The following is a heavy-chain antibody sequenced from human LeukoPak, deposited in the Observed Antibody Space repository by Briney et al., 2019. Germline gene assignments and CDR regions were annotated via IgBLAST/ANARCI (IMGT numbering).Heavy chain of an antibody. CDR1: GGTFSSYA. Sequence: SVKVSCKASGGTFSSYAISWVRQAPGQGLEWMGRIIPILGIANYAQKFQGRVTITADKSTSTAYMELSSLRSEDTAMYYCARGRGSYGSGDWGQGTLVTVSS. J-gene: IGHJ4*02. V-gene: IGHV1-69*04. D-gene: IGHD3-10*01. CDR2: IIPILGIA. CDR3: ARGRGSYGSGD.